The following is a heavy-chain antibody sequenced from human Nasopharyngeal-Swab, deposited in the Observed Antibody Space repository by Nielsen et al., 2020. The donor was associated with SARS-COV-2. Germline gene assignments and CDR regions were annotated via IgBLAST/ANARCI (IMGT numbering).Heavy chain of an antibody. CDR2: ISGSGGST. CDR3: AKDRGCSGGSCYTVYYYGMDV. D-gene: IGHD2-15*01. CDR1: GFTFSSYA. V-gene: IGHV3-23*01. Sequence: GGSLRLSCAASGFTFSSYAMRWVRQAPGKGLEWVSAISGSGGSTYYADSVKGRFTISRDNSKNTLYLQMNSLRAEDTAVYYCAKDRGCSGGSCYTVYYYGMDVWGQGTTVTVSS. J-gene: IGHJ6*02.